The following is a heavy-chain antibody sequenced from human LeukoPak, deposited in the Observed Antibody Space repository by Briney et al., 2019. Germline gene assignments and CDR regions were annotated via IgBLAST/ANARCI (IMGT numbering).Heavy chain of an antibody. J-gene: IGHJ5*02. CDR2: IYTSGST. Sequence: SENLSLTCTVSGGSISSYYWSWIRQPAGKGLEWIGRIYTSGSTNYNPSLKSRVTMSVDTSKNQFSLKLSSVTAADTAVYYCARDRGSGSYTNWFDPWGQGTLVTVSS. CDR3: ARDRGSGSYTNWFDP. D-gene: IGHD3-10*01. CDR1: GGSISSYY. V-gene: IGHV4-4*07.